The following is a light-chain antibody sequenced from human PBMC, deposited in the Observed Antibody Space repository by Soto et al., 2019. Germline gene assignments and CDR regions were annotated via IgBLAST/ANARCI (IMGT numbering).Light chain of an antibody. J-gene: IGKJ5*01. V-gene: IGKV3-20*01. CDR2: GAS. Sequence: EIVLTQSPGTLSLSPGDRATLSCRASQSVSSSFLAWYQQKPGQAPRLLIYGASSRATGIPDRFSGSGSGTDFTLTISRLEPEDFAVYYCQQYGSSPLTFGQGTRLE. CDR1: QSVSSSF. CDR3: QQYGSSPLT.